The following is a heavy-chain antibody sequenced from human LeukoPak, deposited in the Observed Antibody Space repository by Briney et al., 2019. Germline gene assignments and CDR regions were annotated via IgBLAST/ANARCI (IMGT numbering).Heavy chain of an antibody. V-gene: IGHV5-51*01. CDR2: IYPGDADT. CDR3: ARLPNSGADLTWFDP. D-gene: IGHD3-10*01. Sequence: GESLKISCKGSGYKVPYHWIAWVRQMPGKGLEWLGIIYPGDADTRYSPSFQGQATISVDKSISTAYLQWNSLKASDTAMYYCARLPNSGADLTWFDPWGQGTLVTVSS. CDR1: GYKVPYHW. J-gene: IGHJ5*02.